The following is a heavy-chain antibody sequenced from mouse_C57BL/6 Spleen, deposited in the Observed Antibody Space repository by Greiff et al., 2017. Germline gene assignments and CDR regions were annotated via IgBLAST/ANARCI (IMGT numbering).Heavy chain of an antibody. J-gene: IGHJ2*01. CDR2: IRLKSDNYAT. V-gene: IGHV6-3*01. D-gene: IGHD1-1*01. Sequence: EVMLVESGGGLVQPGGSMKLSCVASGFTFSNYWMNWVRQSPEKGLEWVAQIRLKSDNYATHYAESVKGRFTISRDDSKSSVYLQMNNLRAEDTGIYYCTEEGTVVANDYWGQGTTLTVSS. CDR3: TEEGTVVANDY. CDR1: GFTFSNYW.